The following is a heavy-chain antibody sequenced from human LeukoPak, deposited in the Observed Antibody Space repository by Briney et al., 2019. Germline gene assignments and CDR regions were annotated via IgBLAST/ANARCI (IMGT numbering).Heavy chain of an antibody. Sequence: ASVKVSCKASGYSFTTYAMNWLRQAPGQGLEWMGWINPNTGNLTYAPGFTGRFVFSLDTSVSTAYLQISGLKADDTAVYYCARAYQPLGGLSLPDYWGQGTLVSVSS. CDR3: ARAYQPLGGLSLPDY. CDR2: INPNTGNL. V-gene: IGHV7-4-1*02. CDR1: GYSFTTYA. D-gene: IGHD3-16*02. J-gene: IGHJ4*02.